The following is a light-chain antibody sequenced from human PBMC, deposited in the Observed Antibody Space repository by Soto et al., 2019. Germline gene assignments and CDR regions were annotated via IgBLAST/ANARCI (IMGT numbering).Light chain of an antibody. CDR3: QSYDSSLSGYV. V-gene: IGLV1-40*01. CDR2: GNS. Sequence: QSVLTKPPSVSGAPGQRVTISCTGSSSNIGAGYDVHWYQKLPGTAPKRLIYGNSNRPSGVPDRFSGSKSGTSASLAITGLQAEVEAGYYCQSYDSSLSGYVFGTGTKLTVL. J-gene: IGLJ1*01. CDR1: SSNIGAGYD.